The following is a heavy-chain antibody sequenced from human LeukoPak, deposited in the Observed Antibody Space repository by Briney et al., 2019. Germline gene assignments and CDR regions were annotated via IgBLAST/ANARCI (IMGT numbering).Heavy chain of an antibody. D-gene: IGHD2-2*01. J-gene: IGHJ5*02. CDR3: AKDGCRITSCHVLVDP. CDR2: IRYDGRNK. CDR1: GFSFSTYA. V-gene: IGHV3-30*04. Sequence: SGGSLRLSCAASGFSFSTYAMHWVRQAPGKGLEWVAVIRYDGRNKYYADSVGGRFTISRDNSKSTLFLQMNSLRTEDTAVYYCAKDGCRITSCHVLVDPWGQGTLVTVSS.